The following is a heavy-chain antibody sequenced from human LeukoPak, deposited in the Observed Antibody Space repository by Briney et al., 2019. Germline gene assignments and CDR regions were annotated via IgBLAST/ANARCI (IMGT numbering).Heavy chain of an antibody. D-gene: IGHD3-10*01. CDR1: GGSISSGGYY. V-gene: IGHV4-30-2*01. Sequence: SQTLSLTCTVSGGSISSGGYYWSWIRQPPGKGLEWIGYIYHSGSTYYNPSLKSRVTISVDRSKNQFSLKLSSVTAADTAVYYCARAKKMSITMVRGVIPYYFDYWGQGTLVTVSS. CDR2: IYHSGST. CDR3: ARAKKMSITMVRGVIPYYFDY. J-gene: IGHJ4*02.